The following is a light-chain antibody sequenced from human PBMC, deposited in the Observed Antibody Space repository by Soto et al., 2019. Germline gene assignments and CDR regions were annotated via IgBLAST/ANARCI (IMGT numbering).Light chain of an antibody. Sequence: QTVVTQPPSASGTPGQRVTISCSGSSSNIGSNYVYWYQQLPGTAPKLLIYRNNQRPSGVPDRVSGSKSGTSADLAISGLRSEDVADYYCAAWDDSLSARLVFGGGSKLTVL. CDR1: SSNIGSNY. V-gene: IGLV1-47*01. CDR2: RNN. CDR3: AAWDDSLSARLV. J-gene: IGLJ3*02.